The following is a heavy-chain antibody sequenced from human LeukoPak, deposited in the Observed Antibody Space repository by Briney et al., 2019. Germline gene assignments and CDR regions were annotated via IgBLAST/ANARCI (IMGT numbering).Heavy chain of an antibody. V-gene: IGHV3-21*01. Sequence: GGSLRLSCAASGCTFSSYSMNWVRQAPGKGLEGVSSISSSSSYIYYADSVKGRFTISRDNAKNSLYLQMSSLRAEDTAVYYCARDRSGIVVVPAAIGATYYYGMDVWGQGTTVTVSS. J-gene: IGHJ6*02. CDR1: GCTFSSYS. D-gene: IGHD2-2*02. CDR3: ARDRSGIVVVPAAIGATYYYGMDV. CDR2: ISSSSSYI.